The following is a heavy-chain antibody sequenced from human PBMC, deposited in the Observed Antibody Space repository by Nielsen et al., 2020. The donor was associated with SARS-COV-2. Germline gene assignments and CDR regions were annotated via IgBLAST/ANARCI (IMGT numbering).Heavy chain of an antibody. J-gene: IGHJ6*02. CDR2: IWYDGSNK. CDR3: ARDILGAYYYGMDV. V-gene: IGHV3-33*08. Sequence: GESLKISCVASGISLSSVAMHWVRQAPGKGLEWVAVIWYDGSNKYYADSVKGRFTISRDNSKNTLYLQMNSLRAEDTAVYYCARDILGAYYYGMDVWGQGTTVTVSS. CDR1: GISLSSVA. D-gene: IGHD1-26*01.